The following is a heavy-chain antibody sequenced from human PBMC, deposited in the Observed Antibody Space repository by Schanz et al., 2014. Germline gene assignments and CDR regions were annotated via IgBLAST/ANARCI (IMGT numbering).Heavy chain of an antibody. V-gene: IGHV3-23*04. CDR2: ISHSGGSK. J-gene: IGHJ4*02. D-gene: IGHD3-22*01. CDR3: AKDPSHGDYDYYFDY. CDR1: GFTFSSYS. Sequence: EVRLVESGGGLVQPGGSLRLSCAASGFTFSSYSMNWVRQAPGKGLEWVSSISHSGGSKYYADSVKGRFTISRDNSENTLYLQMNSLSAEDTAVYYCAKDPSHGDYDYYFDYWGQGTLVTVSS.